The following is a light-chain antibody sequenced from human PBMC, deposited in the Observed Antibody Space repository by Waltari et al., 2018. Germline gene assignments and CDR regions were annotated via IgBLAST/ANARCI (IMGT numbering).Light chain of an antibody. J-gene: IGKJ1*01. CDR1: QSVSRA. CDR2: GAS. V-gene: IGKV3-20*01. CDR3: QHYVRLPAT. Sequence: EIVLTQSPGSLSSSPGERVTLSCRASQSVSRALVWYQQKPGQAPRLLTFGASNRSTGIPERFSGSGSETDFSLTISRLEPEDFAVYYCQHYVRLPATFGRGTKVEIK.